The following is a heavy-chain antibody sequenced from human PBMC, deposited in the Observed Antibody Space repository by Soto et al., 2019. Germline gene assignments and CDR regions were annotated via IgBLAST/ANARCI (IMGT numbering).Heavy chain of an antibody. CDR1: GFTFSNFA. V-gene: IGHV3-23*01. CDR3: AQDREWEPDGGYGMDV. J-gene: IGHJ6*02. CDR2: ISASGGSA. Sequence: QLLESGGGLVQPGGSLRLSCAASGFTFSNFAINWVRQAPGKGLEWVSAISASGGSAYYADSVRGRFTISRDNSKNTLYMQMNSLRAEDTAVYYCAQDREWEPDGGYGMDVWGQGTTVTVSS. D-gene: IGHD1-26*01.